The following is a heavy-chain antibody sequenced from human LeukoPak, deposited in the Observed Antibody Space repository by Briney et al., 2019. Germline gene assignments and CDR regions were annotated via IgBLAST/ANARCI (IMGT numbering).Heavy chain of an antibody. CDR1: GYGLTSYW. J-gene: IGHJ4*02. Sequence: GESLKISCKSSGYGLTSYWIAWVRQMPGKGLEWMGIIYLGDSDTRYSPSFQGQVTFSGDKSITTAYLHWSSLKASDNAMYYCARLAYYDGSGYHLDYWGQGTLVTVPS. D-gene: IGHD3-22*01. CDR3: ARLAYYDGSGYHLDY. CDR2: IYLGDSDT. V-gene: IGHV5-51*01.